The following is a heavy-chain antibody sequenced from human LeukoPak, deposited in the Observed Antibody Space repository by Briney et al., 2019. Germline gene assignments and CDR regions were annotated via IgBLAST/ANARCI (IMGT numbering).Heavy chain of an antibody. CDR3: AKDTTMVRGVTPDAFDL. D-gene: IGHD3-10*01. CDR2: ISGSGGST. Sequence: GGSLRLSCAASGFAFTSYAMSWVRQAPGKGLEWVSAISGSGGSTNYADSVKGRFTISRDNPKNTLYLQLNSLRAEDAAVYYCAKDTTMVRGVTPDAFDLWGQGTMVTVSS. J-gene: IGHJ3*01. V-gene: IGHV3-23*01. CDR1: GFAFTSYA.